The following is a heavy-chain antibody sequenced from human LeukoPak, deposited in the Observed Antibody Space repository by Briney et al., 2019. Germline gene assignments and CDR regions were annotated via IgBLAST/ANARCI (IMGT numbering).Heavy chain of an antibody. CDR1: GFTFSSYS. Sequence: GGSLRLSCEASGFTFSSYSMNWVRQAPGKGLEWVSSISTSSTYIYYADSVKGRFTISRDSAKNSLYLQMNSLRAEDTAVYYCARIPPVYISGNYYKGTHFDYWGQGTLVTVSS. CDR3: ARIPPVYISGNYYKGTHFDY. J-gene: IGHJ4*02. V-gene: IGHV3-21*04. D-gene: IGHD3-10*01. CDR2: ISTSSTYI.